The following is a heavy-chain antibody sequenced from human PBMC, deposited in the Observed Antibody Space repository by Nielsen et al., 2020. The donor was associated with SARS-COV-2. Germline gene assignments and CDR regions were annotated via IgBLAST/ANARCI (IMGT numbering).Heavy chain of an antibody. CDR2: IKQDGSEK. CDR3: ARAGARTIFGVVIADYGMDV. Sequence: GESLKISCAASGFTFSSYWMSWVRQAPGKGLEWVANIKQDGSEKYYVDSVKGRFTISRDNSKNTLYLQMNSLRAEDTAVYYCARAGARTIFGVVIADYGMDVWGQGTTVTVSS. J-gene: IGHJ6*02. D-gene: IGHD3-3*01. CDR1: GFTFSSYW. V-gene: IGHV3-7*01.